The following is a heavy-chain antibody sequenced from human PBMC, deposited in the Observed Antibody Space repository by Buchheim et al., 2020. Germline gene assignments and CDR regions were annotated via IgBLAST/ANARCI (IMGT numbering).Heavy chain of an antibody. D-gene: IGHD3-16*01. V-gene: IGHV3-15*01. CDR2: IKSKGDGGTT. J-gene: IGHJ4*02. CDR1: GLTFSNAW. CDR3: TTDLAWMGGDY. Sequence: EVQLVESGGGLVKPGGSLRLSCAASGLTFSNAWLNWVRQAPGKGLEWVGRIKSKGDGGTTEYAAPVEGRLTISRDDSKNTMYLQMNSLKPEDTGFYYCTTDLAWMGGDYWGQGTL.